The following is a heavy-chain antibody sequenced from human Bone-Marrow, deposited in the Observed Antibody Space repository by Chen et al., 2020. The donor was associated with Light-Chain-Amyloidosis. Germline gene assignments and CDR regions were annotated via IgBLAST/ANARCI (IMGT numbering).Heavy chain of an antibody. Sequence: GFTFSSYAMHWVRQAPGKGLEWVAVISYDGSNKYYADYVKGRFTISRDNSKNTLYLQMNSLRAEDTAVYYCARGGYYYDSSGYQPPGFSWGYYYYYGMDVWGQGTTVTVSS. CDR3: ARGGYYYDSSGYQPPGFSWGYYYYYGMDV. CDR2: ISYDGSNK. D-gene: IGHD3-22*01. J-gene: IGHJ6*02. V-gene: IGHV3-30-3*01. CDR1: GFTFSSYA.